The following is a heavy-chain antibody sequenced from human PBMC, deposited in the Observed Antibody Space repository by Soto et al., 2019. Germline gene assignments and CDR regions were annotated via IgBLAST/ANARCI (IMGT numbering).Heavy chain of an antibody. D-gene: IGHD4-4*01. CDR3: ARAKTTVTSFDP. CDR2: IYYSGTT. V-gene: IGHV4-31*03. J-gene: IGHJ5*02. Sequence: QVQLQESGPGLVKPSQTLSLTCTVSGFSISSGGYYWSWIRQDPGKGLEWIGNIYYSGTTYYNPSLNSRLTISVDTPDNQFSLRLSSLTAADTAVYFCARAKTTVTSFDPWGQGTLVTVSS. CDR1: GFSISSGGYY.